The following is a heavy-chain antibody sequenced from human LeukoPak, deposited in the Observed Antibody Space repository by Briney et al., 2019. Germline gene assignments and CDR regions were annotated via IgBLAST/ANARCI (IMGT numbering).Heavy chain of an antibody. D-gene: IGHD6-19*01. V-gene: IGHV4-59*01. CDR3: AGGMGIAVAGTGWFDP. CDR1: GGSISSYY. J-gene: IGHJ5*02. CDR2: IYYSGST. Sequence: SETLSLTCTVSGGSISSYYWSWIRQPPGKGLEWIGYIYYSGSTNYNPSLKSRVTISVDTSKNQFSLKLSSVTAADTAVYYCAGGMGIAVAGTGWFDPWGQGTLVTVSS.